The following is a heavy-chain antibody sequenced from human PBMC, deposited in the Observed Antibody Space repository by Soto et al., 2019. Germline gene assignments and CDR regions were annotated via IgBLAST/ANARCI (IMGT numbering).Heavy chain of an antibody. CDR1: GFTFSSYG. D-gene: IGHD3-10*01. CDR3: AKLQGSGSYTFDY. Sequence: GGSLRLSCAASGFTFSSYGMHWVRQAPGKGLEWVAVISYDGSNKYYADSVKGRFTISRDNSKNTLYLQMNSLRAEDTAVYYCAKLQGSGSYTFDYWGQGTLVTVSS. V-gene: IGHV3-30*18. CDR2: ISYDGSNK. J-gene: IGHJ4*02.